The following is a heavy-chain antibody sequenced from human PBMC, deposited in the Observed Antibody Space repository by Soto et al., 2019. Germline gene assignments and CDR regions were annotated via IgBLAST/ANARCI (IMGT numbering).Heavy chain of an antibody. CDR1: GYTFTGYY. CDR2: INPNSGGT. V-gene: IGHV1-2*02. J-gene: IGHJ3*02. CDR3: ARVPPYGSGSYYNGIHAFDI. D-gene: IGHD3-10*01. Sequence: ASVKVSCKASGYTFTGYYMHWVRQAPGQGLEWMGWINPNSGGTNYAQKFQGRVTMTRDTSISTAYMELSRLRSDDTAVYYCARVPPYGSGSYYNGIHAFDIWGQGTMVTVSS.